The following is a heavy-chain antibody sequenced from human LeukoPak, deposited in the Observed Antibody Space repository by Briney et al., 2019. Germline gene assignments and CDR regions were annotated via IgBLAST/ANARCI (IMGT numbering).Heavy chain of an antibody. CDR1: GYTFTSYY. D-gene: IGHD3-16*02. J-gene: IGHJ4*02. CDR3: ARGFTVYRLSLDY. V-gene: IGHV1-46*01. Sequence: PWASVKVSCKASGYTFTSYYVHWVRQAPGQGLEWMGFINPSGGSTSYAQQFQGRVTMSRDTSTSTVYMELSSLRSEDTAVYYCARGFTVYRLSLDYWGQGTLVTVSS. CDR2: INPSGGST.